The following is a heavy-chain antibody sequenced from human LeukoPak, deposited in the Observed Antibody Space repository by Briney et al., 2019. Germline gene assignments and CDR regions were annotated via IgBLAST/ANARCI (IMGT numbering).Heavy chain of an antibody. D-gene: IGHD6-19*01. CDR3: ARLAVAGVGGSYMTDY. V-gene: IGHV1-18*01. Sequence: ASVKVSCKASGYTFTSYGISWVRQAPGQGLEWMGWISAYSGDTNYAQKFQGRVTITADESTSTAYMELSSLRSEDTAVYYCARLAVAGVGGSYMTDYWGQGTLVTVSS. CDR1: GYTFTSYG. CDR2: ISAYSGDT. J-gene: IGHJ4*02.